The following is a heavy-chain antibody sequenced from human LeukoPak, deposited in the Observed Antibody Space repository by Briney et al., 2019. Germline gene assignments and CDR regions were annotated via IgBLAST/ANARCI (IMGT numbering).Heavy chain of an antibody. CDR1: GFSFSSYG. Sequence: GGSLRLSCAASGFSFSSYGMHWVRQAPGKGLEWVAVISYDGSNKYYADSVKGRFTISRDKSKNTLYLQMNSLRAEDTAVYYCAKGARYGDYVFSDAFDIWGQGTMVSVSS. V-gene: IGHV3-30*18. CDR3: AKGARYGDYVFSDAFDI. J-gene: IGHJ3*02. CDR2: ISYDGSNK. D-gene: IGHD4-17*01.